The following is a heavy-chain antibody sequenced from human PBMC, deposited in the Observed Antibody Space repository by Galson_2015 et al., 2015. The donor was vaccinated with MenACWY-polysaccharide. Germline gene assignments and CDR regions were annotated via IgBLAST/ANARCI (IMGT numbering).Heavy chain of an antibody. CDR2: IYYSGST. Sequence: TLSLTCTVSGGSISSYYWSWIRQPPGKGLEWIGYIYYSGSTNYNPSLKSRVTISVDTSKNQFSLKLSSVTAADTAVYYCARYISSGGPGNNWFDPWGQGTLVTVSS. CDR3: ARYISSGGPGNNWFDP. D-gene: IGHD4-23*01. CDR1: GGSISSYY. V-gene: IGHV4-59*08. J-gene: IGHJ5*02.